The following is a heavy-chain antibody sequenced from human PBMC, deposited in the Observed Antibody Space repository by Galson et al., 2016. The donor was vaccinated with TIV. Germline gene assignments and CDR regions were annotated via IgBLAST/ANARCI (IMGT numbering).Heavy chain of an antibody. CDR1: GFSLNSNGMC. CDR2: IDWDGDK. D-gene: IGHD4-17*01. CDR3: ARMVYGDYPPRFYFDY. V-gene: IGHV2-70*11. Sequence: PALVKPTQTLTLTCTFSGFSLNSNGMCVSWIRQPPGKALEWLARIDWDGDKYYSTFLQTRLTISKDTSKNQVVLTMTNMDPVDTATYYCARMVYGDYPPRFYFDYWGQGILVTVSS. J-gene: IGHJ4*02.